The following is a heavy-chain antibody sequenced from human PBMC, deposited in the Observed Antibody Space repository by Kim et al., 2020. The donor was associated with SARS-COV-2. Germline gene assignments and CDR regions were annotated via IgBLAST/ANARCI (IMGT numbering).Heavy chain of an antibody. V-gene: IGHV3-30*04. CDR3: ARSGDRNYYYGMDV. J-gene: IGHJ6*02. CDR2: ISYDGSNK. CDR1: GFTFSSYA. Sequence: GGSLRLSCAASGFTFSSYAMHWVRQAPGKGLEWVAVISYDGSNKYYADSVKGRFTISRDNSKNTLYLQMNSLRAEDTAVYYCARSGDRNYYYGMDVWGQG. D-gene: IGHD4-17*01.